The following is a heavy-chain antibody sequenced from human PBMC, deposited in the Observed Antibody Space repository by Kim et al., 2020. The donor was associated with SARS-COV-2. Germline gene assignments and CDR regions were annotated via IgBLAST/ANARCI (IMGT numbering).Heavy chain of an antibody. Sequence: GGSLRLSCAASGFTFSSNYMSWVRQAPGKGLEWVSAISGSGGTSYYADSVQGRFTISRDNSNNTRYLEMNSLGAEVTAVYYCARDSWFVEFLPVDYWGEGGLGT. V-gene: IGHV3-23*01. D-gene: IGHD3-10*01. CDR2: ISGSGGTS. CDR1: GFTFSSNY. J-gene: IGHJ4*02. CDR3: ARDSWFVEFLPVDY.